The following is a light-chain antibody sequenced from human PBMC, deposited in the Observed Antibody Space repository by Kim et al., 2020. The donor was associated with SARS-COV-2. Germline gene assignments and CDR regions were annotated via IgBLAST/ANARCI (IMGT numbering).Light chain of an antibody. CDR3: QQYGSLIT. Sequence: LSPGERATLSCRASQSVSSSYLAWYQQKPGQAPRLLIYSTSSRATGIPDMISGRGCGTDFTLTISRLEPEDSAVYYCQQYGSLITFGQGTRLEIK. J-gene: IGKJ5*01. CDR1: QSVSSSY. V-gene: IGKV3-20*01. CDR2: STS.